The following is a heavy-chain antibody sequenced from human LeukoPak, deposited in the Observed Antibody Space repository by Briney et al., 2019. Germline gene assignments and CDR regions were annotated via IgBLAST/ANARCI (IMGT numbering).Heavy chain of an antibody. CDR1: GFIFSDTA. J-gene: IGHJ4*02. CDR2: ISGSGGST. V-gene: IGHV3-23*01. CDR3: AKGGRGY. Sequence: GGSLRLSCAASGFIFSDTAMSWVRWAPGKGLEWVSAISGSGGSTYYADSVKGRFTISRDNSKNTLYLQMNGLRAEDTAVYYCAKGGRGYWGQGTLVTVSS.